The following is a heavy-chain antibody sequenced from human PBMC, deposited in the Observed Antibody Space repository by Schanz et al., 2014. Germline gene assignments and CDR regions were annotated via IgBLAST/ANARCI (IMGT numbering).Heavy chain of an antibody. CDR3: AKEDRTHSSDYVY. CDR1: GFTVSSNY. J-gene: IGHJ4*02. V-gene: IGHV3-66*02. CDR2: IYSGGST. Sequence: EVQLVESGGGLVQPGRSLRLSCAASGFTVSSNYMSWVRQAPGKGLEWVAVIYSGGSTFYTDSVKGRFTISRDNSKNTLYLQMNSLRPEDTAVYYCAKEDRTHSSDYVYWGQGTLVTVSS. D-gene: IGHD3-22*01.